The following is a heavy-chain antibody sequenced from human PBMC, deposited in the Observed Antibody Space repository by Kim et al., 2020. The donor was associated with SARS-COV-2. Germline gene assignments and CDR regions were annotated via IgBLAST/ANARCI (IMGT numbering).Heavy chain of an antibody. CDR1: GYSISSGYY. CDR3: ARVMEQLVSSFQH. CDR2: IYHSGST. D-gene: IGHD6-13*01. Sequence: SETLSLTCTVSGYSISSGYYWGWIRQPPGKGLEWIGSIYHSGSTYYNPSLKSRVTISVDTSKNQFSLKLSSVTAADTAVYYCARVMEQLVSSFQHWGQGTLVTVSS. V-gene: IGHV4-38-2*02. J-gene: IGHJ1*01.